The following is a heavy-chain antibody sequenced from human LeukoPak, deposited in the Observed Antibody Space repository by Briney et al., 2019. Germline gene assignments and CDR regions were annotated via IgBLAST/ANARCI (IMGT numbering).Heavy chain of an antibody. Sequence: PGASVTVSCKASGYTFTGYYMHGVRQAPGQGLEWMGWINPNSGGTNYAQKFQGRVTITRDTSISTAYMELSRLRSDDTAVYYCARVMGDSSGYPLGYWGQGTLVTVSS. J-gene: IGHJ4*02. V-gene: IGHV1-2*02. CDR2: INPNSGGT. CDR1: GYTFTGYY. CDR3: ARVMGDSSGYPLGY. D-gene: IGHD3-22*01.